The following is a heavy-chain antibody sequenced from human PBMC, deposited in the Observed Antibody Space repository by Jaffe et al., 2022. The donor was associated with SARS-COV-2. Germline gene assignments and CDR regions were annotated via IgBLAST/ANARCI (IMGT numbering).Heavy chain of an antibody. D-gene: IGHD3-10*01. V-gene: IGHV4-61*02. CDR1: GGSISSGSYY. Sequence: QVQLQESGPGLVKPSQTLSLTCTVSGGSISSGSYYWSWIRQPAGKGLEWIGRIYTSGSTNYNPSLKSRVTISVDTSKNQFSLKLSSVTAADTAVYYCARVRPDYYGSGSYYKGYYFDYWGQGTLVTVSS. J-gene: IGHJ4*02. CDR3: ARVRPDYYGSGSYYKGYYFDY. CDR2: IYTSGST.